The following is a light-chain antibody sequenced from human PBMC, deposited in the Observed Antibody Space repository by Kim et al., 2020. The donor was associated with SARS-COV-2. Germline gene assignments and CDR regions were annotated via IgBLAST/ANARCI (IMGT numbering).Light chain of an antibody. CDR1: QDIANS. CDR2: AAA. CDR3: QKYNSAPWT. J-gene: IGKJ1*01. Sequence: ASIGDRVTITCRASQDIANSLAWYQQKPGKVPQVLIYAAATLQSGGPSRFSGSGSGTEFTLTIGSVQTEDVATYYCQKYNSAPWTFGPGTKVDSK. V-gene: IGKV1-27*01.